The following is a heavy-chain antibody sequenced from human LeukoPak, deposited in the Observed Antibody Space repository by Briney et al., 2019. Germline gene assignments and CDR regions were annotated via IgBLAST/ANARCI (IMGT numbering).Heavy chain of an antibody. CDR2: FDPEDGET. V-gene: IGHV1-24*01. J-gene: IGHJ3*02. Sequence: ASVKVSCKVSGYTLTELSMHWVRQAPGKGLEWMGGFDPEDGETIYAQKFQGRVTMTEDTSTDTAYMELSSLRSEDTAVYYCATAGYCSSTSCVGAFDIWGQGTMVTVSS. CDR3: ATAGYCSSTSCVGAFDI. D-gene: IGHD2-2*01. CDR1: GYTLTELS.